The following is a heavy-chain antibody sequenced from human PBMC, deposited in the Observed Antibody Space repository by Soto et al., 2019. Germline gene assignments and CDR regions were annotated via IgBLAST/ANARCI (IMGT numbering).Heavy chain of an antibody. CDR2: ISDSGTSA. CDR3: AKDADVLRNFDWSYYFDA. J-gene: IGHJ4*02. V-gene: IGHV3-23*01. CDR1: GFNFGSYV. Sequence: EVQLLESGGALVQPGGSLRLSCAASGFNFGSYVMSWVRQAPGRWLEWVSAISDSGTSASYADSVKGRFTISRENSKHTVYLELKSLTAEDTAMYYCAKDADVLRNFDWSYYFDAWGQGTLVTVSS. D-gene: IGHD3-9*01.